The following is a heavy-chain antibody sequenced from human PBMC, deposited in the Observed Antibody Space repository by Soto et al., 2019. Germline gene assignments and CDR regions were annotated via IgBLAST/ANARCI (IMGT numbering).Heavy chain of an antibody. Sequence: QVQLVESGGGVVQPGRSLRLSCAASGFTFSSYDMHWVRQAPGKGLEWVAVISYDGSNKYYADSVKGRFTISRDNSKNSLYLQMNRMRAEDTAVYYCARDYYRFNSGYGFSMDVWGQGTTVTVSS. J-gene: IGHJ6*02. CDR3: ARDYYRFNSGYGFSMDV. CDR2: ISYDGSNK. CDR1: GFTFSSYD. D-gene: IGHD5-12*01. V-gene: IGHV3-30-3*01.